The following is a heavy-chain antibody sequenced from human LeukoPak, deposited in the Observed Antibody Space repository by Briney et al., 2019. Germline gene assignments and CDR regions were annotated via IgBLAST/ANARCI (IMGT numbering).Heavy chain of an antibody. CDR1: GYAFTGHY. CDR2: IDPNSGGT. CDR3: ARERVSVAGWFDP. J-gene: IGHJ5*02. Sequence: GASVTVSCKASGYAFTGHYMHWVRQAPGQGPEWMGWIDPNSGGTDYAQRCQGRVTMTRDTSINTIYMELSSLRSDDTAVYYCARERVSVAGWFDPWGQGTLVTVSS. V-gene: IGHV1-2*02. D-gene: IGHD6-19*01.